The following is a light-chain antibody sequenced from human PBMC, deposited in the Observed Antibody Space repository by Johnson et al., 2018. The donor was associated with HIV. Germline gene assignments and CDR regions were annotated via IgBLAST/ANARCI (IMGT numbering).Light chain of an antibody. CDR3: GTWDSSLSVYV. V-gene: IGLV1-51*01. CDR2: DNN. CDR1: SSNIGNSY. J-gene: IGLJ1*01. Sequence: QSILTQPPSVSAAPGQKVTISCSGSSSNIGNSYVSWYQQLPGTAPKLLIYDNNKRPSGIPDRFSGPKSGTSATLGITGLPTGDEADYYCGTWDSSLSVYVFGAGTEVTVL.